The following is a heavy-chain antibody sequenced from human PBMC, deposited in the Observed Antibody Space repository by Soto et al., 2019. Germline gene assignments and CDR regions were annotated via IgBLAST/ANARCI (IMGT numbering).Heavy chain of an antibody. V-gene: IGHV4-31*03. CDR2: IYYSGST. CDR3: ARGYDWNYAY. CDR1: GGSISSGGYY. D-gene: IGHD1-7*01. J-gene: IGHJ4*02. Sequence: PSETLSLTCTVSGGSISSGGYYWSWIRQHLGKGLEWIGYIYYSGSTYYNPSLKSRVTISVDTSKNQFSLNLSSVIAADTAVYYCARGYDWNYAYWGQGTLVTVSS.